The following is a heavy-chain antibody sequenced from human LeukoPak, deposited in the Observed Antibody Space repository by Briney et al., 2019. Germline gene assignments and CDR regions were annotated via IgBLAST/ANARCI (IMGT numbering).Heavy chain of an antibody. J-gene: IGHJ6*02. CDR1: GFTVSSNY. D-gene: IGHD6-13*01. CDR2: IYSGGST. CDR3: ARDRVAAAGTGYYYCGMDV. V-gene: IGHV3-66*01. Sequence: GGSLRLSCAASGFTVSSNYMSWVRQAPGKGLEWVSVIYSGGSTYYADSVKGRFTISRDNSKNTLYLQMNSLRAEDTAVYYCARDRVAAAGTGYYYCGMDVWGQGTTVTVSS.